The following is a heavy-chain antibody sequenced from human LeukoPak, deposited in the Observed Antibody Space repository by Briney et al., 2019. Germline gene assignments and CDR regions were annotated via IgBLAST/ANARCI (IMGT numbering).Heavy chain of an antibody. D-gene: IGHD3-10*01. CDR1: GFTVGSNY. CDR3: ARDSGDHIFDY. CDR2: IYSGGST. Sequence: GGSLRLSCAASGFTVGSNYMSWVRQAPGKGLEWVSVIYSGGSTYYADSVKGRFTISRDNSKNTLYLQMNSLRAEDTAVYYCARDSGDHIFDYWGQGTLVTVSS. J-gene: IGHJ4*02. V-gene: IGHV3-53*01.